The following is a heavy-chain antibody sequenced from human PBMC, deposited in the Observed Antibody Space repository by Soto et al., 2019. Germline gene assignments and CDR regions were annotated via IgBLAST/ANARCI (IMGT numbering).Heavy chain of an antibody. CDR1: GFTVSSYR. D-gene: IGHD3-3*01. J-gene: IGHJ6*02. CDR2: IKSDGSST. V-gene: IGHV3-74*01. CDR3: ARGMHYYFWSAGPLLGMDV. Sequence: EVQLVKSGGGLVQPGGSLRLSCAVSGFTVSSYRMHWVRQAPGKGLVWVSRIKSDGSSTSYADSVKGRFTISRDNAKNTVYLQMNSLRAEDTAVYYCARGMHYYFWSAGPLLGMDVWGQGTTVTVS.